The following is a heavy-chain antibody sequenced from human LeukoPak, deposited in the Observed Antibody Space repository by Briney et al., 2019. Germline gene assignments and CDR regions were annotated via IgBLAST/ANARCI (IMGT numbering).Heavy chain of an antibody. D-gene: IGHD2-15*01. J-gene: IGHJ4*02. CDR3: ARLKYCSGGSCYLYFDY. V-gene: IGHV4-31*03. CDR1: GGSISSGGYY. CDR2: IYYSGST. Sequence: SETLSLTCTVSGGSISSGGYYWSWIRQHPGKGLEWIGYIYYSGSTYYNPSLKSRVTIPVDRSKNQFSLKLSSVTAADTAVYYCARLKYCSGGSCYLYFDYWGQGTLVTVSS.